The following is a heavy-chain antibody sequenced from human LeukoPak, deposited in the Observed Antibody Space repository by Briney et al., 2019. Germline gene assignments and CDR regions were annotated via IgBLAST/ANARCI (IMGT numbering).Heavy chain of an antibody. Sequence: GGSLRLSCVASGFTFSSYSMNWVRQAPGKGLEWVSCISSSSSYIYYADSVKGRFTISRDNAKNSLYLQMNSLRAEDTAVYYCAREGGYCSSTSCYTDYYYYYMDVWGKGTTVTVSS. D-gene: IGHD2-2*02. V-gene: IGHV3-21*01. CDR3: AREGGYCSSTSCYTDYYYYYMDV. CDR2: ISSSSSYI. CDR1: GFTFSSYS. J-gene: IGHJ6*03.